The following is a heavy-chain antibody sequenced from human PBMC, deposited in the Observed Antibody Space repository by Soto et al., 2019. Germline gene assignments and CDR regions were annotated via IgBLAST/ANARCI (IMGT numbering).Heavy chain of an antibody. CDR1: GGSISSSSYY. CDR3: AAPARWYYFVYNWFDP. V-gene: IGHV4-39*01. CDR2: IYYSGST. D-gene: IGHD6-13*01. J-gene: IGHJ5*02. Sequence: PSETLSLTCTVSGGSISSSSYYWGWIRQPPGKGLEWIGSIYYSGSTYYNPSLKSRVTISVDASKNQFSLKLSSVTAADTAVYYCAAPARWYYFVYNWFDPWGQGTLVTVSS.